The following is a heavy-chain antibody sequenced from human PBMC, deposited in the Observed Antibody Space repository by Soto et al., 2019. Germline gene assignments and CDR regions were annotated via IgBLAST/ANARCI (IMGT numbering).Heavy chain of an antibody. CDR3: ARAGYGSGIFDY. D-gene: IGHD3-10*01. CDR2: IYYSGST. CDR1: GGSISSGGYY. Sequence: QVQLQESGPGLVKPSQTLSLTCTVSGGSISSGGYYWSWIRQHPGKGLEWIGYIYYSGSTYYNPSLKRRXXIXVXXPKNQFSLELSSVTAADTAVYYCARAGYGSGIFDYWGQGTLVTVSS. J-gene: IGHJ4*02. V-gene: IGHV4-31*03.